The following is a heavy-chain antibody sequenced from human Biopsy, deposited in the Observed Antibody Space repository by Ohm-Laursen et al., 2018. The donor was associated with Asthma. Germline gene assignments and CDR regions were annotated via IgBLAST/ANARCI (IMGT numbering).Heavy chain of an antibody. Sequence: SSVKVSCKASGDSFSNYAISWVRQAPGQGLEWMGGLIPVLGTPDHAQMFEGRVTITADESTSTAHMELSSLSSEDTAVYYCARGYSDSDRIVYYYSGLEVWGQGTTVTVSS. V-gene: IGHV1-69*01. D-gene: IGHD5-12*01. J-gene: IGHJ6*02. CDR3: ARGYSDSDRIVYYYSGLEV. CDR2: LIPVLGTP. CDR1: GDSFSNYA.